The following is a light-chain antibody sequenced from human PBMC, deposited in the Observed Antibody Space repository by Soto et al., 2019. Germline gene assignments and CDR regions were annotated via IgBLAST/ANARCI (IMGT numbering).Light chain of an antibody. CDR3: QQSYTTPLT. CDR1: ENVMTY. J-gene: IGKJ3*01. V-gene: IGKV1-39*01. Sequence: DIQMTQSPSSLSASVGDRVTMTCRASENVMTYLNWYQQKSGKAPKLLIYGASSLQGGVPSRFSGTGSETNFSRTISAVQPEDYASYHCQQSYTTPLTFGPGTKVDFK. CDR2: GAS.